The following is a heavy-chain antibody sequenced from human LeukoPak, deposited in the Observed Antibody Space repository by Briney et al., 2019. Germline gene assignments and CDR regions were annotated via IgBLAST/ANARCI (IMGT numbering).Heavy chain of an antibody. CDR1: GDSISSYY. V-gene: IGHV4-59*08. CDR2: IFDSGNT. CDR3: ARVDSNDYVSGNYRWDWFDP. J-gene: IGHJ5*02. D-gene: IGHD3-16*02. Sequence: SETLSLTCTVSGDSISSYYWTWIRQPPGKGLEWIGYIFDSGNTNYNPSLKSRVTISVDTSKNQFSLKLSSVTAADTAVYYCARVDSNDYVSGNYRWDWFDPWGQGTLVTVSS.